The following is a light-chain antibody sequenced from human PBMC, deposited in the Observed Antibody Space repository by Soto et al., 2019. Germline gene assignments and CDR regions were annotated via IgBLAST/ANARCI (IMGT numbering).Light chain of an antibody. CDR1: QSISSW. Sequence: DIQMTQSPSTLSASVGDRVTITCRASQSISSWLAWYQQKPGKAPKLLIYKASSLESGVPSRFSGSGSGTEFTLTISSPQPDDFATYYCQQYNSYSVWTFGQGTKVDI. CDR2: KAS. CDR3: QQYNSYSVWT. V-gene: IGKV1-5*03. J-gene: IGKJ1*01.